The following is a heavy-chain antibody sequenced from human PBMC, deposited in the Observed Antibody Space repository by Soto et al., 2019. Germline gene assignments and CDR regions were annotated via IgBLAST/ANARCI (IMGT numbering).Heavy chain of an antibody. CDR2: ITASGDTT. D-gene: IGHD2-2*01. CDR3: AKVRPLRGCTRTSCLGAFDI. CDR1: GFTFSSYA. Sequence: EVQLLESGGGLVQPGGSLRLSCAASGFTFSSYAMSWVLQAPGKGLEWDSAITASGDTTYYPDAVKGRFTISSDNSKSTMYLEMNSLRAEDTAVYYCAKVRPLRGCTRTSCLGAFDIWGQGTMVSVSS. V-gene: IGHV3-23*01. J-gene: IGHJ3*02.